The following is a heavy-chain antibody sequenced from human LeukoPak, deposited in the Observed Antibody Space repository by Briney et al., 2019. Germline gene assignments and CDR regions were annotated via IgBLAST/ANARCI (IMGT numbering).Heavy chain of an antibody. J-gene: IGHJ4*02. Sequence: GGSLRLSCAASGFTFSTYWMSWVRQAPGKGLEWVAVISYDGSNKYYADSVKGRFTISRDNSKNTLYLQMNSLRAEDTAVYYCAKVGCSGGSCHLDYWGQGTLVTVSS. V-gene: IGHV3-30*18. CDR3: AKVGCSGGSCHLDY. D-gene: IGHD2-15*01. CDR2: ISYDGSNK. CDR1: GFTFSTYW.